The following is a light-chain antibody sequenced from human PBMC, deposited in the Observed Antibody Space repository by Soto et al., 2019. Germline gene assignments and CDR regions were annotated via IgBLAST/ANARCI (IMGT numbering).Light chain of an antibody. Sequence: EIVLTQSPGTLSLSPGERATLSCRASQSVSSSYLAWYQQKPGQAPRLLINGASSRATGIPDRFSGSGSGTDFPLTISRLEPEDFAVYYCQQYDTSPPRTFGQGTRLQIK. CDR3: QQYDTSPPRT. J-gene: IGKJ5*01. V-gene: IGKV3-20*01. CDR1: QSVSSSY. CDR2: GAS.